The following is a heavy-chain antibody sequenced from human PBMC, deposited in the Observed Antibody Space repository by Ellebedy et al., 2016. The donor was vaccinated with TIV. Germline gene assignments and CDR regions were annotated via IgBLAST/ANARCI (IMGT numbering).Heavy chain of an antibody. CDR2: IYPGDSDA. J-gene: IGHJ5*02. D-gene: IGHD2-21*02. Sequence: KVSCKGSGYSFTSYWIGWVRQMPGKGLEWMGIIYPGDSDARYSPSFQGQVTISADKSISTAYLQWSSLKASDTAMYYCARGDYYEDPNWFDPWGQGTLVTVSS. V-gene: IGHV5-51*01. CDR3: ARGDYYEDPNWFDP. CDR1: GYSFTSYW.